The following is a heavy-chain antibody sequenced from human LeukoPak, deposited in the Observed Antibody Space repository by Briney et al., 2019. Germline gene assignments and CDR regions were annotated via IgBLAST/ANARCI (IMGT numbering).Heavy chain of an antibody. J-gene: IGHJ4*02. CDR1: GGSISSGGYY. Sequence: SGTLSLTCTVSGGSISSGGYYWSWIRQHPGKGLEWIGYIYYSGSTYYNPSLKSRVTISVDTSKNQFSLKLSSVTAADTAVYYCARVAFGGVIAALFDYWGQGTLVTVSS. CDR3: ARVAFGGVIAALFDY. CDR2: IYYSGST. V-gene: IGHV4-31*03. D-gene: IGHD3-16*02.